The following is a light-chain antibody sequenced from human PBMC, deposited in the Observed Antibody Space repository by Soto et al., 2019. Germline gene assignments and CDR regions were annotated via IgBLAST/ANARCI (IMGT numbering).Light chain of an antibody. CDR1: QSVSTN. CDR2: GAS. Sequence: EIEMTQSPATLPVSPGERATLSCRASQSVSTNLAWYQQKPGQAPRLPIYGASTRAPGFPARFTGSGSGTEFTLTISSLQSEDFAVYYCQQYNNWPWTFGQGTKVDIK. J-gene: IGKJ1*01. CDR3: QQYNNWPWT. V-gene: IGKV3-15*01.